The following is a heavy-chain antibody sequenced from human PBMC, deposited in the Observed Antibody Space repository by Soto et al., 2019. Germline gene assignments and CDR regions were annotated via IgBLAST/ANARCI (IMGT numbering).Heavy chain of an antibody. J-gene: IGHJ5*02. Sequence: QVQLQQWGAGLLKPSETLSLTCAAYGGSFSDYYWTWIRQPPGKGLEWIGEIDHSGSTNYNPSLRSRATIAVDTSKTDFSLKLSSGTAAATAVYYCARSHTFTWYASVWFDPWGQGTLATVSS. CDR2: IDHSGST. CDR1: GGSFSDYY. V-gene: IGHV4-34*01. D-gene: IGHD6-13*01. CDR3: ARSHTFTWYASVWFDP.